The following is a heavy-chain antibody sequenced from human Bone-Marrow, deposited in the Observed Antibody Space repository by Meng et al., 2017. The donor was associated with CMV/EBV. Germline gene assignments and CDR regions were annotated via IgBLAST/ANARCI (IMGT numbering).Heavy chain of an antibody. V-gene: IGHV1-2*02. CDR3: ARDLGATGSDY. D-gene: IGHD1-1*01. CDR2: INPNSGGT. J-gene: IGHJ4*02. Sequence: ASVKVSCKASGYTFTGYYMHWVRQAPGQGLEWMGWINPNSGGTNYAQKFQGRVTMTRDESTSTAYMELSSLRSEDTAVYYCARDLGATGSDYWGQGTLVTVSS. CDR1: GYTFTGYY.